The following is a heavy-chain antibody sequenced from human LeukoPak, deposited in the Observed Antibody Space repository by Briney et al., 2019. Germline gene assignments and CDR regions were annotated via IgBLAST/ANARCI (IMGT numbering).Heavy chain of an antibody. V-gene: IGHV1-2*06. D-gene: IGHD2-2*01. CDR1: GYTFTSYD. CDR3: ARERDQLLVYYYYGMDV. CDR2: INPNSGGT. J-gene: IGHJ6*02. Sequence: ASVKVSCKASGYTFTSYDINWVRQATGQGLEWMGRINPNSGGTNYAQKFQGRVTMTRDTSISTAYMELSRLRSDDTAVYYCARERDQLLVYYYYGMDVWGQGTTVTVSS.